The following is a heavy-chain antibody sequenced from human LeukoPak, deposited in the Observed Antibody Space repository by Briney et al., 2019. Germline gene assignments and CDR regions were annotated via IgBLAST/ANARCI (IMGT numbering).Heavy chain of an antibody. CDR1: GFTFSSHA. D-gene: IGHD3-3*01. CDR2: IKQDGSEK. J-gene: IGHJ6*02. CDR3: GGPNPLLERPSAMDV. V-gene: IGHV3-7*01. Sequence: GGSLRLSCVASGFTFSSHAMSWVRQPPGKGLEWVANIKQDGSEKHYVDSVKGRFTISRDNAKNSLYLQMNSLRAEDTAVYYCGGPNPLLERPSAMDVWGQGTTVTVSS.